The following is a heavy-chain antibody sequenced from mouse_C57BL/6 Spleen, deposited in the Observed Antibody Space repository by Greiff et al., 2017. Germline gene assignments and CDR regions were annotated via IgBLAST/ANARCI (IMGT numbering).Heavy chain of an antibody. V-gene: IGHV14-4*01. CDR2: IDPENGDT. CDR1: GFNIKDDY. D-gene: IGHD2-5*01. CDR3: TTQSNYGNY. Sequence: VQLKQSGAELVRPGASVKLSCTASGFNIKDDYMHWVKQRPEQGLEWIGWIDPENGDTEYASKFQSKATITADTSSNTAYLQLSSLTSEDTAVYYCTTQSNYGNYWGQGTTLTVSS. J-gene: IGHJ2*01.